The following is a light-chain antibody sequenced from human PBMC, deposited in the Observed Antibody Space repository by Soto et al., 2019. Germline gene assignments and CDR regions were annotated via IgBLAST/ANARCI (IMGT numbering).Light chain of an antibody. Sequence: VMTSALTRVVSVAGVAVIGFRTSKNKLYNNTYNYLDWYVQKPGQSPQLLIYFGSNRASGVPDRFSGSGSGTDFTLKISRVEADDVGVYYCMQVLQSPITFGQGIRLEIK. V-gene: IGKV2-28*01. CDR1: KNKLYNNTYNY. CDR3: MQVLQSPIT. J-gene: IGKJ5*01. CDR2: FGS.